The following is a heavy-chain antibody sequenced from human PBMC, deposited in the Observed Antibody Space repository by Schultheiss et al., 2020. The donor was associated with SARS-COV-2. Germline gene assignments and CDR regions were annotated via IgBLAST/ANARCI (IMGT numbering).Heavy chain of an antibody. CDR1: GFTFSSYW. D-gene: IGHD4-11*01. J-gene: IGHJ4*02. CDR2: ISGSGGST. CDR3: ARVEDRTTDY. V-gene: IGHV3-21*04. Sequence: GGSLRLSCAASGFTFSSYWMHWVRQAPGKGLVWVSAISGSGGSTYYADSVKGRFTISRDNAKNSLYLQMNSLRAEDTAVYYCARVEDRTTDYWGQGTLVTVSS.